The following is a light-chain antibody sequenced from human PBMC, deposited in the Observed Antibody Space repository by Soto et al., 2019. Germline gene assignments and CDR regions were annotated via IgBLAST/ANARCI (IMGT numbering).Light chain of an antibody. CDR2: AAS. CDR3: LEHNSYPLT. Sequence: DIQMTQSPSSLSASVGDRVTITCRASQGIRNALGWYQQKPGKAPKRLIYAASSLQSGVPSRFSGSGSVTGFTLTISSLQPEDFATYYGLEHNSYPLTFGGGTKVEIK. V-gene: IGKV1-17*01. J-gene: IGKJ4*01. CDR1: QGIRNA.